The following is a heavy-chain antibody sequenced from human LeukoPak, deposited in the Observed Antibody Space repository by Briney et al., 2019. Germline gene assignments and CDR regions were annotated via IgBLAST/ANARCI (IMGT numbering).Heavy chain of an antibody. J-gene: IGHJ4*02. CDR2: ISYDGNNT. CDR3: ARSYWNHYFDY. D-gene: IGHD1-1*01. CDR1: GFTFSTYA. Sequence: QPGRSLRLSCAASGFTFSTYAMHWVRQAPGKGLEWVALISYDGNNTSYADSVKGRFTISRDNSKNTLYVQMNSLRAEDTAVYYCARSYWNHYFDYWGQGILVTVSS. V-gene: IGHV3-30-3*01.